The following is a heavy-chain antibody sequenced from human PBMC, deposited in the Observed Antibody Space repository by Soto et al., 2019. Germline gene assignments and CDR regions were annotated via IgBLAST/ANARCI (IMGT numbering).Heavy chain of an antibody. CDR2: INPNSGGT. V-gene: IGHV1-2*02. J-gene: IGHJ2*01. CDR3: ATILAARPVLGYFDL. CDR1: GYTFTGYY. Sequence: QVQLVQSGAEVKKPGASVKVSCKASGYTFTGYYIHWVRQAPGQGLEWMGWINPNSGGTNYAQKFQGRVTMTRYTSISTAYMELSRLRSDDTAVYYCATILAARPVLGYFDLWGRGTLVTVSS. D-gene: IGHD6-6*01.